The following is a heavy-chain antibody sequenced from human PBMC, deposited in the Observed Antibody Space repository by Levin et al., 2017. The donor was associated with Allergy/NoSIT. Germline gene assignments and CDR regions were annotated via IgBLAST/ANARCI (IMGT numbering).Heavy chain of an antibody. V-gene: IGHV3-23*01. CDR1: GFTFSSYA. CDR2: ISGSGGST. J-gene: IGHJ4*02. CDR3: AKGRITIFGVVNPPLGY. Sequence: GGSLRLSCAASGFTFSSYAMSWVRQAPGKGLEWVSAISGSGGSTYYADSVKGRFTISRDNSKNTLYLQMNSLRAEDTAVYYCAKGRITIFGVVNPPLGYWGQETLVTVSS. D-gene: IGHD3-3*01.